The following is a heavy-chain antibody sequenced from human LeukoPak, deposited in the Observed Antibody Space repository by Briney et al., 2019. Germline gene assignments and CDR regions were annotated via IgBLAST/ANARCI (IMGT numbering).Heavy chain of an antibody. CDR3: ARNGGGWGDYVDY. D-gene: IGHD6-19*01. V-gene: IGHV4-59*01. CDR2: IYYSGST. CDR1: GGSISSYY. Sequence: ASETLSLTCTVSGGSISSYYWSWIRQPPGKGLEWIGYIYYSGSTNYNPSLKSRVTISVDTSKNQFSLKLSSVTAADTAVYYCARNGGGWGDYVDYWGQGTLVTVSS. J-gene: IGHJ4*02.